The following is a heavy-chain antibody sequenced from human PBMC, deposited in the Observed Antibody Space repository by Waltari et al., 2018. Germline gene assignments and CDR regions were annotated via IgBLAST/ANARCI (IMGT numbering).Heavy chain of an antibody. Sequence: QVQLQQWGAGLLKPSETLSLTCAVYGGSFSGYYWSWIRQPPGKGREWIGEINHSGSNNSNPSLKSRVTISVDTSNNQFSLKLSSVTAADTAVYYCAGKTGARGWFDPWGQGTLVTVSS. CDR1: GGSFSGYY. D-gene: IGHD7-27*01. CDR3: AGKTGARGWFDP. J-gene: IGHJ5*02. CDR2: INHSGSN. V-gene: IGHV4-34*01.